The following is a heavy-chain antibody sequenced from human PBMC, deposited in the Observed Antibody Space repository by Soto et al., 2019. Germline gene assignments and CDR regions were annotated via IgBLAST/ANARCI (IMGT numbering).Heavy chain of an antibody. J-gene: IGHJ4*02. D-gene: IGHD3-9*01. CDR2: IGTSSSYI. V-gene: IGHV3-21*01. CDR3: ARAPLRYFDWLLSPFGY. Sequence: EVQLVESGGGLVKPGGSLRLSCSASGFTFSSYSMNWVRQAPGKGLEWVSSIGTSSSYIYYADSVKGRFTISRDNAKNSLYLQMNSLRVEDMAVYYCARAPLRYFDWLLSPFGYRGQGTLVTVSS. CDR1: GFTFSSYS.